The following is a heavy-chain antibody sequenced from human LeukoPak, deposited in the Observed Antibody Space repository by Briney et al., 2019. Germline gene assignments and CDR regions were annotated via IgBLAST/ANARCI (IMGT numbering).Heavy chain of an antibody. CDR2: ANTGINYI. CDR3: ARDNGAYSGYDYPYYYYYMDV. J-gene: IGHJ6*03. Sequence: GGSLRLSCAASGFNFNSYSMNWVRQAPGKELEWVASANTGINYIYYAESVKGRFTISRDNAKNSLYLQMNSLRAEDTAVYYCARDNGAYSGYDYPYYYYYMDVWGKGTTVTVSS. CDR1: GFNFNSYS. V-gene: IGHV3-21*06. D-gene: IGHD5-12*01.